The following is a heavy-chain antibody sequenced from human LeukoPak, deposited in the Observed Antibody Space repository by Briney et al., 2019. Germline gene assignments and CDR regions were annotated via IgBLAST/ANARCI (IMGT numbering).Heavy chain of an antibody. D-gene: IGHD6-19*01. CDR2: ISSSSSTI. V-gene: IGHV3-48*01. J-gene: IGHJ4*02. CDR3: ARDHSSGWYEGVDFDY. Sequence: GGSLRLSCAASGFTLSSYSMNWVRQAPGKGLEWVSYISSSSSTIYYADSVKGRFTISRDNAKNSLYLQMNSLRAEDTAVYYCARDHSSGWYEGVDFDYWGQGTLVTVSS. CDR1: GFTLSSYS.